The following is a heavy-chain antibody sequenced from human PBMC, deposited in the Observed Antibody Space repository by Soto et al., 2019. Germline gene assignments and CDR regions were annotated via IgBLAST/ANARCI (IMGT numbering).Heavy chain of an antibody. J-gene: IGHJ5*02. V-gene: IGHV3-30-3*01. CDR3: ARDLEMATILCWFDP. Sequence: QVQLVESGGGVVQPGRSLRLSCAASGFTFSSYAMHWVRQAPGKGLEWVAVISYDGSNKYYADSVKGRFTISRDNSKNTLYLQMNSLRAEDPAVYYCARDLEMATILCWFDPWGQGTLVTVSS. D-gene: IGHD5-12*01. CDR2: ISYDGSNK. CDR1: GFTFSSYA.